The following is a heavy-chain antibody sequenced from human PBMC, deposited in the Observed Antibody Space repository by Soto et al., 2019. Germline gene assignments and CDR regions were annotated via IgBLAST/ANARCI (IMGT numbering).Heavy chain of an antibody. CDR3: ARDKGGTVAGFNWFDP. V-gene: IGHV3-48*02. CDR2: ISSSSATI. Sequence: ELLLLESGGDLVQPGGSLRLSCVASGFKFSMFGMNWVRQAPGKGLEWIAYISSSSATIMYGGSVEGRFTVSRDNAENSLFLQMKSLRDEDTAVYYCARDKGGTVAGFNWFDPWGHGTLVTVST. D-gene: IGHD6-19*01. J-gene: IGHJ5*02. CDR1: GFKFSMFG.